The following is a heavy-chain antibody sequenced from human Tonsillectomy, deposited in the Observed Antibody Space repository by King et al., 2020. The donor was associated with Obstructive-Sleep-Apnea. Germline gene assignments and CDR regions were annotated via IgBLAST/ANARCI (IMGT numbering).Heavy chain of an antibody. CDR1: GGSISSYY. J-gene: IGHJ3*02. CDR2: IYYSGST. V-gene: IGHV4-59*08. CDR3: ARHFVDSGYDFGGAFDI. D-gene: IGHD5-12*01. Sequence: VQLQESGPGLVKPSETLSLTCTVSGGSISSYYWSWIRQPPGKGLEWIGYIYYSGSTNYNPSLKSRVTISVDTSKNQFSLKLGSVTAADTAVYYCARHFVDSGYDFGGAFDIWGQGTMVTVSS.